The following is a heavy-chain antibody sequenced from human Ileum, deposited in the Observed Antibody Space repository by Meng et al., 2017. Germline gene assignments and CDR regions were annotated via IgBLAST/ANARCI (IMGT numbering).Heavy chain of an antibody. CDR2: IYPGESDT. Sequence: GESLKISCKGSGYSFTSYWICWVRQMPGKGLEWMGIIYPGESDTRYSPSFQGQVTISADRPINTAYLQWSSLKASDTAMYYCERQWGYPIYGMDVWGQGTPVTVSS. CDR1: GYSFTSYW. J-gene: IGHJ6*02. V-gene: IGHV5-51*01. D-gene: IGHD5-12*01. CDR3: ERQWGYPIYGMDV.